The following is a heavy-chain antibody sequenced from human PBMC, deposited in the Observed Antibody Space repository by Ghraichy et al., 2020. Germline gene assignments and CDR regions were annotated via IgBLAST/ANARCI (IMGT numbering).Heavy chain of an antibody. J-gene: IGHJ4*02. CDR2: IRSKAYGGTT. Sequence: GSLRLSCTASGFTYGDYAMSWVRQAPGKGLEWVGFIRSKAYGGTTEYAASVKGRFTISRDDSKSIAYLQMNSLKTEDTAVYYCTRAYYYDSSGSNWGQGTLVTVSS. V-gene: IGHV3-49*04. CDR1: GFTYGDYA. CDR3: TRAYYYDSSGSN. D-gene: IGHD3-22*01.